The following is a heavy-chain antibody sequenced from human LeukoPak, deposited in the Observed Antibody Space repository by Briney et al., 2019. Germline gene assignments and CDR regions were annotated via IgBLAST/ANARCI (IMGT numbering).Heavy chain of an antibody. Sequence: SKTLSLTCTVSGGSISSYYWSWIRQPPGKGLEWIGYIYYSGSTNYNPSLKSRVTISVDTSKNQFSLKLSSVTAADTAVYYCARLSTMPYYYGMDVWGQGTTVTVSS. V-gene: IGHV4-59*01. D-gene: IGHD2-2*01. CDR1: GGSISSYY. J-gene: IGHJ6*02. CDR3: ARLSTMPYYYGMDV. CDR2: IYYSGST.